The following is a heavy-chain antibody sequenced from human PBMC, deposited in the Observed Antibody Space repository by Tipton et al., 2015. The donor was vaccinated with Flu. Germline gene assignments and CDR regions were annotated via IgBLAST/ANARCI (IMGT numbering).Heavy chain of an antibody. J-gene: IGHJ4*02. CDR2: IYQSGST. CDR3: VRDGYSGYDWGGYFDY. D-gene: IGHD5-12*01. V-gene: IGHV4-38-2*02. CDR1: GYSVGSRYY. Sequence: TLSLTCSVSGYSVGSRYYWAWIRQPPGKGLEWIGNIYQSGSTYYNPSLKSRVTISIDRSKNQFYLKLNSVTAADTAVYYCVRDGYSGYDWGGYFDYWGQGTLVTASS.